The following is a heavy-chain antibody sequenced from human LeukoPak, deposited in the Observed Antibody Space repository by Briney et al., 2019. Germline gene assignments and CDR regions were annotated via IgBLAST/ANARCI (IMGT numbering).Heavy chain of an antibody. CDR1: GFTFRNYW. Sequence: GGSLRLSCAASGFTFRNYWMTWVRQAPGKGLEWVANIKQDGSEKYYVDSVKGRFTISRDNANNSLYLQMNSLRAEDTAVYYCARLMSVAAAWFDPWGQGTLVTVSS. CDR3: ARLMSVAAAWFDP. CDR2: IKQDGSEK. V-gene: IGHV3-7*04. D-gene: IGHD6-13*01. J-gene: IGHJ5*02.